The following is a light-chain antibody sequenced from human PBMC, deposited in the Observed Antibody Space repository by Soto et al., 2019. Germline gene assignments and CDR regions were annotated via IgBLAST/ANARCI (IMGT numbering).Light chain of an antibody. CDR1: QYVSVRF. Sequence: EIVLTQSPGTLSLSPGESATLSCRASQYVSVRFLAWYQQKPGQAPRLLIYGASDRATGIPDRFTGSGSGTDFTLTINRLEPEDFAVYYCQQYGSSPWTFGQGTKVDIK. V-gene: IGKV3-20*01. CDR3: QQYGSSPWT. J-gene: IGKJ1*01. CDR2: GAS.